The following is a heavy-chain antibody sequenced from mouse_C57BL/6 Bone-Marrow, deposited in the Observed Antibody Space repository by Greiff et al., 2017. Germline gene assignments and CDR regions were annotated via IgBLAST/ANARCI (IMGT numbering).Heavy chain of an antibody. CDR2: IDPSDSYT. J-gene: IGHJ2*01. V-gene: IGHV1-59*01. CDR3: AREGQLRLWEEYEY. Sequence: VQLQQPGAELVRPGTSVKLSCKASGYTFTSYWMHWVQQRPGQGLEWIGVIDPSDSYTNYNQKFKGKATLTVDTSSSTDYMQLSSLTSEDSAVYYCAREGQLRLWEEYEYWGQGTTLTVSA. CDR1: GYTFTSYW. D-gene: IGHD3-2*02.